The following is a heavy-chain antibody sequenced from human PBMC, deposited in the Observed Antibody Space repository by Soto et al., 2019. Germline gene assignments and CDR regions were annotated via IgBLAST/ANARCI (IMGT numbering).Heavy chain of an antibody. CDR1: GFKFSNYA. CDR3: AKDRRAVGNSAFYFDF. D-gene: IGHD1-26*01. J-gene: IGHJ4*02. Sequence: GWSLRLSGAASGFKFSNYAMSWVRQAPWKGLEWVSLISATGVGTYYADSVKGRFTISRDNSHNTLYLQVHSLTAEGTAVYYSAKDRRAVGNSAFYFDFWGQGAQVTVS. V-gene: IGHV3-23*01. CDR2: ISATGVGT.